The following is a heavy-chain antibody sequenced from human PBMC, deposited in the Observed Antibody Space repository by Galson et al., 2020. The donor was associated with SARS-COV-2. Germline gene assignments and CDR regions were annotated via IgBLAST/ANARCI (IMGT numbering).Heavy chain of an antibody. Sequence: SETLSLTCTVSGGSISSGSYYWSWIRQPAGKGLEWIGRIYTSGSTNYNPSLKSRVTISVDTSKNQFSLKLSSVTAADTAVYYCARGSRGMLGHIVVVTNPGAFEIWGQGTMVTVSS. V-gene: IGHV4-61*02. J-gene: IGHJ3*02. CDR2: IYTSGST. CDR3: ARGSRGMLGHIVVVTNPGAFEI. CDR1: GGSISSGSYY. D-gene: IGHD2-21*02.